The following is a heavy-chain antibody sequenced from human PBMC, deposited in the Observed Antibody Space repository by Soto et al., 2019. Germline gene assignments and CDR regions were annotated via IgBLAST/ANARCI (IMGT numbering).Heavy chain of an antibody. CDR3: ARGEGATRGYYSYLDV. CDR2: INHGGNT. Sequence: QVQLQQWGAGLLKPSETLSLTCGVYGGSFSGHHWSWIRQPPGKGLEWIGEINHGGNTNYNPSLESRVTISVDTSKNQFSLRLTSEAAADTAVYYCARGEGATRGYYSYLDVWGKGTTVTVTS. CDR1: GGSFSGHH. D-gene: IGHD1-26*01. V-gene: IGHV4-34*01. J-gene: IGHJ6*03.